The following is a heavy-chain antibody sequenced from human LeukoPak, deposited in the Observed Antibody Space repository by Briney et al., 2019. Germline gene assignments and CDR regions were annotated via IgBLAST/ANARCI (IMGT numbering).Heavy chain of an antibody. D-gene: IGHD2-15*01. CDR2: IYHSGST. Sequence: SETLSLTCTVSGGSISSGGYYWSWIRQPPGKGLEWIGYIYHSGSTYYNPSLKSRVTISVDTSKNQFSLKLSSVTAADTAVYYCARHYCSGGSCQGYFDYWGQGTLVTVSS. CDR3: ARHYCSGGSCQGYFDY. CDR1: GGSISSGGYY. J-gene: IGHJ4*02. V-gene: IGHV4-30-2*01.